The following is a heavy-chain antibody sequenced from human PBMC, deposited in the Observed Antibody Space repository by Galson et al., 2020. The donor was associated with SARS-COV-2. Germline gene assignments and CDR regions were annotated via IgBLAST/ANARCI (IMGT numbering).Heavy chain of an antibody. CDR1: GFTFSSYS. CDR2: ISSSSSYI. V-gene: IGHV3-21*01. CDR3: ARRGYCSSTSCYTIDY. Sequence: NSGGSLRLSCAASGFTFSSYSMNWVRQAPGKGLEWVSSISSSSSYIYYADSVKGRFTISRDNAKNSLYLQMNSLRAEDTAVYYCARRGYCSSTSCYTIDYWGQGTLVTVSS. D-gene: IGHD2-2*02. J-gene: IGHJ4*02.